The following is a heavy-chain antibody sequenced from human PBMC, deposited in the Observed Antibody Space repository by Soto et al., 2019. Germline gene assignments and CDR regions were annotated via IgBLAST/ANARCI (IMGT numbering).Heavy chain of an antibody. J-gene: IGHJ6*02. CDR1: GGSISSSSYY. CDR2: IYYSGNT. Sequence: QLQLQESGPGLVKPSETLSLTCTVSGGSISSSSYYWGWIRQPPGKGLEWIGSIYYSGNTYYNPSLNSRVTISVDTSKNQFSLKLSSGTAADTAVYYCARGNSSSWYWGYYGMDVWGQGTTVTVSS. CDR3: ARGNSSSWYWGYYGMDV. D-gene: IGHD6-13*01. V-gene: IGHV4-39*01.